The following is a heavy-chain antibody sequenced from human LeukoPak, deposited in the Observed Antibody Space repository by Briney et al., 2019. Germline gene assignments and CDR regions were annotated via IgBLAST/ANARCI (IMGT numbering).Heavy chain of an antibody. CDR1: GYTFTGYY. CDR3: ARVQEQWLVRTPFDY. J-gene: IGHJ4*02. Sequence: ASVKVSCKASGYTFTGYYMHWVRQAPGQGLEWMGWINPNSGGTNSAQKFQGRVTMTRDTSISTAYMELSRLRSDGTAVYYCARVQEQWLVRTPFDYWGQGTLVTVSS. D-gene: IGHD6-19*01. V-gene: IGHV1-2*02. CDR2: INPNSGGT.